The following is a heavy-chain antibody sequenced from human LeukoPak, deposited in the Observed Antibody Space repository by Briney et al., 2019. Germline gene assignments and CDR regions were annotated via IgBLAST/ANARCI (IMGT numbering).Heavy chain of an antibody. D-gene: IGHD1-26*01. Sequence: GGSLRLSCAASGFTVSSDWMYWVRQVPGKGPVWVSRINPDGTYIDYADSVKGRFTISRDDAKNTVYLQMNSLRADDTALYYCSKELGLWGQGTLVTVSS. CDR1: GFTVSSDW. CDR2: INPDGTYI. J-gene: IGHJ4*02. V-gene: IGHV3-74*01. CDR3: SKELGL.